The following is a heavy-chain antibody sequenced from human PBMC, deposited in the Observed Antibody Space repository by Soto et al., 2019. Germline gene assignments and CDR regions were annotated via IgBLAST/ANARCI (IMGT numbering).Heavy chain of an antibody. V-gene: IGHV1-2*02. D-gene: IGHD1-26*01. J-gene: IGHJ6*02. CDR2: INPNSGGT. CDR3: ASVGAVYYYYYGMDV. CDR1: GYTFTGYY. Sequence: QVQLVQSGAEVKKPGASVKVSCKASGYTFTGYYMHWVRQAPGKGFEWMGWINPNSGGTNYAQKFQGRVTMTRDTSISTAYMELSRLRSDDTAVYYCASVGAVYYYYYGMDVWGQGTTVTVSS.